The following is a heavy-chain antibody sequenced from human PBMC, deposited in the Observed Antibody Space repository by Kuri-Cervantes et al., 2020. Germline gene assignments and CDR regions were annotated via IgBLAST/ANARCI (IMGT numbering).Heavy chain of an antibody. J-gene: IGHJ4*02. CDR2: ISWDSGRI. CDR1: GFTFGGYV. V-gene: IGHV3-9*01. D-gene: IGHD1-26*01. Sequence: GGSLRLSCAASGFTFGGYVMHWVRQVLGKGLEWVSGISWDSGRIGYADSVRGRFTISRDNAKNSLYVQMNSLRTEDTAVYYCARGEEGAGLVDFDYWGQGTLVTVSS. CDR3: ARGEEGAGLVDFDY.